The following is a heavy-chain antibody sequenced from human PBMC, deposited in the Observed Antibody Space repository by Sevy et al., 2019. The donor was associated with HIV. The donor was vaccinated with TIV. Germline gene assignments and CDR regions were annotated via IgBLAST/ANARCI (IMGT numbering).Heavy chain of an antibody. J-gene: IGHJ4*01. V-gene: IGHV3-7*01. CDR2: MKQDGSEE. CDR1: GFSFSIYW. Sequence: GGSLRLSCAASGFSFSIYWMSWVRQAPGKGLEWVATMKQDGSEEDYVDSVKGRFTISRGNAKNSLFLQMNSLSAEDTAVYYCVREGLGGYSYSLDYWGHGTLVTVSS. CDR3: VREGLGGYSYSLDY. D-gene: IGHD5-18*01.